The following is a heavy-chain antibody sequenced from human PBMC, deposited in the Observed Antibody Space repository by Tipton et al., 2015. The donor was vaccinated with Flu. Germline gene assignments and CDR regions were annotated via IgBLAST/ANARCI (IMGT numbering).Heavy chain of an antibody. V-gene: IGHV4-31*03. CDR2: IYYSGLS. J-gene: IGHJ5*02. CDR1: GDSISSGGYY. CDR3: AKGLDP. Sequence: TLSLTCTVSGDSISSGGYYWTWIRQRPGKGLEWIGYIYYSGLSLYNPSLKSRLTISVDKSKNQLSLRLNSVTAADTAVYYCAKGLDPWGQGTLVTVSS.